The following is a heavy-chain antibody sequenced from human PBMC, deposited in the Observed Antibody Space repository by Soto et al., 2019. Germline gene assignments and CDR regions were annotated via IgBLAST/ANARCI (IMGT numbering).Heavy chain of an antibody. Sequence: QVQLQESGPGLVKPSETLSLTCTVSGGSISSYYWSWIRQPPGKRLEWIGYIDYSGSTNYNPSLKRRECISVDTSKKQVSLKLSSVTAADTAVYYCARKRPGWYYFDYWGQGTLVTVSS. CDR3: ARKRPGWYYFDY. D-gene: IGHD6-19*01. V-gene: IGHV4-59*01. CDR2: IDYSGST. CDR1: GGSISSYY. J-gene: IGHJ4*02.